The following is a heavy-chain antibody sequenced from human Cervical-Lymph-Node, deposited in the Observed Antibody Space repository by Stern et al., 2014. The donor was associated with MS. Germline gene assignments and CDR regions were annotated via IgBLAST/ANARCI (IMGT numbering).Heavy chain of an antibody. V-gene: IGHV4-61*02. CDR2: IYTTGST. CDR3: AREMRGWRTDY. D-gene: IGHD3-10*01. CDR1: GGSISSGRDY. Sequence: VQLVESGPGLVKPSQTLSLTCTVSGGSISSGRDYWSWIRQPAGKGLEWIGRIYTTGSTNYNPSPKMEVPRALDTPKTLFPLNLSFVTAADTAVYYCAREMRGWRTDYWGQGTLVTVSS. J-gene: IGHJ4*02.